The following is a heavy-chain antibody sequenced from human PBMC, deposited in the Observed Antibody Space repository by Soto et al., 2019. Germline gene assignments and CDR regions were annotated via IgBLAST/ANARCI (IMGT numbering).Heavy chain of an antibody. CDR2: IRSEANGGTT. CDR3: TRVGKFDY. V-gene: IGHV3-49*04. Sequence: GGSLRLSCTVSGFTFADYTMSWVRQAPGKGLEWVGLIRSEANGGTTHYAASVHGGFIISRDDSRGIAFLQMNNLKREDTAVYYCTRVGKFDYRGQGTLVTVSS. D-gene: IGHD1-26*01. CDR1: GFTFADYT. J-gene: IGHJ4*02.